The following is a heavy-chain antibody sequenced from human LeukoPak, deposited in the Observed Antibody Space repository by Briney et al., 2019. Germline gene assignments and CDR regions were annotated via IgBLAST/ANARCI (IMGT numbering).Heavy chain of an antibody. CDR3: ARVASKVVVVTVTDY. CDR1: GYTFTSYD. D-gene: IGHD3-22*01. V-gene: IGHV1-8*02. J-gene: IGHJ4*02. Sequence: ASVKVPCKASGYTFTSYDINWVRQATGQGLEWMGWMNPNSGNTGYAQKFQGRVTMTTDTSTTTAYMELRSLKSDDTAVYYCARVASKVVVVTVTDYWGQGTLVTVSS. CDR2: MNPNSGNT.